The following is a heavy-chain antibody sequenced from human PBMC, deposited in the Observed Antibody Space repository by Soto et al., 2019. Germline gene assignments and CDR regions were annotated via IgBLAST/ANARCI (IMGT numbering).Heavy chain of an antibody. CDR3: ARGGAYDSSYYYYMDV. J-gene: IGHJ6*03. Sequence: SETLSLTCTVSGGSISSYYWSWIRQPPGKGLEWIGYIYYSGSTNYNPSLKSRVTISVDTSKNQFSLKLSSVTAADTAVYYCARGGAYDSSYYYYMDVWGKGTTVTVS. CDR2: IYYSGST. D-gene: IGHD3-3*01. V-gene: IGHV4-59*08. CDR1: GGSISSYY.